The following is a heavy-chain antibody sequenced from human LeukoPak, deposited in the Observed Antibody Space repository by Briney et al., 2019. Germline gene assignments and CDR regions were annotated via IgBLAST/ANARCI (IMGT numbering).Heavy chain of an antibody. Sequence: PSETLSLTCTVSGGSISSSSYYWGWIRQPPGKGLEWIGSIYYSGGTYYNPSLKSRVTISVDTSKNQFSLKLSSVTAADTAVYYCARHLEAVVVVAAWGQGTMVTVSS. J-gene: IGHJ3*01. V-gene: IGHV4-39*01. CDR3: ARHLEAVVVVAA. CDR2: IYYSGGT. D-gene: IGHD2-15*01. CDR1: GGSISSSSYY.